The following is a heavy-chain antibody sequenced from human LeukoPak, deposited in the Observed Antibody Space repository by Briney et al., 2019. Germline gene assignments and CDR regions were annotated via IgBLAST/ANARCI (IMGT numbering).Heavy chain of an antibody. V-gene: IGHV5-51*01. CDR3: ARHESIAAADVPFDY. CDR2: IYPGDSDT. Sequence: GESLKISCKGSGYSSTSYWIGWVRQVPGKGLEWMGIIYPGDSDTRYSPSFQGQVTISADKSISTAYLQWSSLKASDTAMYYCARHESIAAADVPFDYWGQGTLVTVSS. D-gene: IGHD6-13*01. J-gene: IGHJ4*02. CDR1: GYSSTSYW.